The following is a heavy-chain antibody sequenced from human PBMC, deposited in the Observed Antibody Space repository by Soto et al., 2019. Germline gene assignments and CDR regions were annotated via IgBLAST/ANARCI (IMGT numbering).Heavy chain of an antibody. Sequence: PSETLSLTCTVSGGSISSGGYYWSWIRQHPGKGLEWIGYIYYSGSTYYNPSLESRVTISVDTSKNQFSLNLSSMTAADTAVYYCARGPYCGTDCYFDYWGQGTLVTVSS. CDR3: ARGPYCGTDCYFDY. CDR2: IYYSGST. CDR1: GGSISSGGYY. D-gene: IGHD2-21*01. J-gene: IGHJ4*03. V-gene: IGHV4-31*03.